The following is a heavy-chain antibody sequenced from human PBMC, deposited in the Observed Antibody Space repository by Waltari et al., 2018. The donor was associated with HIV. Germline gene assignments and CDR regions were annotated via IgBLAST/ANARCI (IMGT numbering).Heavy chain of an antibody. CDR3: ARVGVDIVATISYYYYGMDV. CDR1: GFTFGSYS. CDR2: ISSSSSTI. V-gene: IGHV3-48*04. J-gene: IGHJ6*02. D-gene: IGHD5-12*01. Sequence: EVQLVESGGGLVQPGGSMRLSCAASGFTFGSYSMNWVRPAPGTGLEWVSYISSSSSTIYYADSVKGRFTISRDNAKNSLYLQMNSLRAEDTAVYYCARVGVDIVATISYYYYGMDVWGQGTTVTVSS.